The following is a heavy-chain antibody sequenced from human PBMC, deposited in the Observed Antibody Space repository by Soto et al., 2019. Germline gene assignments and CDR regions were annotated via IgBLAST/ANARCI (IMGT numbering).Heavy chain of an antibody. J-gene: IGHJ3*01. CDR1: GFTFNIYS. CDR2: IRSRDGVI. V-gene: IGHV3-48*02. CDR3: ARDSLWAFDV. Sequence: PGGSLRLSCASSGFTFNIYSFNWVRQAPGKGLEWVAYIRSRDGVIRYADSVRGRFTISEDSAKNSVFLQMNSLGDEDTAVYFCARDSLWAFDVWGQGTMVTVSS.